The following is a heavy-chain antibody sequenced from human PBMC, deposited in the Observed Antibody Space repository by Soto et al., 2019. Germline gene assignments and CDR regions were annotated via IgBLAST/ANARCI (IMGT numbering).Heavy chain of an antibody. V-gene: IGHV1-8*01. J-gene: IGHJ4*02. Sequence: ASVKVSCKASGYTFASYNIHWVRQVAGQGLEWVGYVKPYDDSTEYAEKFQGRVTMTKDISKSTAYMELRTLTSEDTAVYFCARGGNLDAWGQGTLVPVSS. CDR1: GYTFASYN. D-gene: IGHD3-9*01. CDR2: VKPYDDST. CDR3: ARGGNLDA.